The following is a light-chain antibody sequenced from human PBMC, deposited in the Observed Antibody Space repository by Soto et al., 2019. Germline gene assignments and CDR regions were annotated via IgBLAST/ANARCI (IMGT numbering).Light chain of an antibody. J-gene: IGKJ1*01. Sequence: GDRVTITCRASQSISSWLAWYQQKPGKAPKLLIYDASSLESGVPSRFSGSGSGTEFTLTISSLRPEDFATYYCQQLNSYPRTFGQGTKVEMK. CDR3: QQLNSYPRT. V-gene: IGKV1-5*01. CDR2: DAS. CDR1: QSISSW.